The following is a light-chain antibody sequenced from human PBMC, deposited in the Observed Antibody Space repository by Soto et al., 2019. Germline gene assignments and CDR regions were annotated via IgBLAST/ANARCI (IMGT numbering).Light chain of an antibody. CDR2: GAS. CDR3: QQYNNWPRT. J-gene: IGKJ1*01. CDR1: QSVSSN. Sequence: IVMTQSPGTLSVSPGERATLSCRASQSVSSNLAWYQQKPGQAPRLLIYGASTRATGIPARFSGSGSGTEFTLTISSLQYEDFAVYYCQQYNNWPRTFGQGTKVDIK. V-gene: IGKV3-15*01.